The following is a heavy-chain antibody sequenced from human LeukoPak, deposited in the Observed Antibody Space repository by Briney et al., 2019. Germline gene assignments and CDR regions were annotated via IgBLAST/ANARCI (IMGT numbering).Heavy chain of an antibody. CDR1: GFTFSSYW. D-gene: IGHD3-22*01. J-gene: IGHJ4*02. CDR3: ARRVVVRKLYYFDY. V-gene: IGHV3-7*01. CDR2: IKQDGSEK. Sequence: GGSLRLSRAASGFTFSSYWMSWVRQAPGKGLEWVANIKQDGSEKYYVDSVKGRFTISRDNAKNSLYLQMNSLRAEDTAVYYCARRVVVRKLYYFDYWGQGTLVTVSS.